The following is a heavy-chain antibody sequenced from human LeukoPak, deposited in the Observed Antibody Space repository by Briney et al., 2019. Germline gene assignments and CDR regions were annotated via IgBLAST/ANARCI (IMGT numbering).Heavy chain of an antibody. CDR2: IRSKAYGGTT. D-gene: IGHD3-3*01. CDR3: TREVGITIFGHYYYYMDV. V-gene: IGHV3-49*04. CDR1: GFTFGDYA. Sequence: PGRSLRLSCTASGFTFGDYAMSWVRQAPGKGLEWVGFIRSKAYGGTTEYAASVKGRFTISRDDSKSIAYLQMNSLKTEDTAVYYCTREVGITIFGHYYYYMDVWGKGTTVTVSS. J-gene: IGHJ6*03.